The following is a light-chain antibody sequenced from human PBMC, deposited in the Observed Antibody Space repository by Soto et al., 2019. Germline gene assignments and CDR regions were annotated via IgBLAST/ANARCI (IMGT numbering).Light chain of an antibody. CDR3: QQYVGSPST. V-gene: IGKV3-20*01. CDR1: QRVGNNY. J-gene: IGKJ1*01. CDR2: DAS. Sequence: EIVLTQSPGTLSLSPGERATLSCRASQRVGNNYLAWYQQKPGQGPRLLIYDASSRATGIPDRFSGSASGTDFTLTISRLEPEDFAVDYCQQYVGSPSTFGQGTKVEI.